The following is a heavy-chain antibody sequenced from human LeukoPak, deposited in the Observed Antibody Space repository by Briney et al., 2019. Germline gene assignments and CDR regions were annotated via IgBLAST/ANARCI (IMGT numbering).Heavy chain of an antibody. Sequence: GGSLRLSCSASGFTFSAYFMHWVRQAPGKGLEYVSSISSNEYDTYYADSVKGRFTISRDNSKNTLFLQMSSLRAEDTAVYYRVKDLNGTWSFDYWGQGTLVTVSS. V-gene: IGHV3-64D*06. CDR1: GFTFSAYF. CDR2: ISSNEYDT. CDR3: VKDLNGTWSFDY. D-gene: IGHD2-8*01. J-gene: IGHJ4*02.